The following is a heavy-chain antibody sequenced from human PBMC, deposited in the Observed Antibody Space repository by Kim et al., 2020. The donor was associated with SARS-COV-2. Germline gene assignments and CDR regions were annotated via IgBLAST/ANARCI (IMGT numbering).Heavy chain of an antibody. CDR2: INQDGSES. D-gene: IGHD3-10*02. Sequence: GGSLRLSCAASGFTFSHDWLTWVRQAPGKGLEWVANINQDGSESYYVDSVKGRFTIFSDNAKNSHYLQLHSLRLEATAVDDCSRSVFGDNYWGHGNLV. V-gene: IGHV3-7*03. J-gene: IGHJ4*01. CDR3: SRSVFGDNY. CDR1: GFTFSHDW.